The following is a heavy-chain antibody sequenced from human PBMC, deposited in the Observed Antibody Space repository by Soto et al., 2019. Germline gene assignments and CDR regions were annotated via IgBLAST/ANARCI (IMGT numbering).Heavy chain of an antibody. Sequence: EVQLVESGGGLVQPGGSLRLSCAASGFTFSSYLMHWVRQAPGKGLEWVSRINSDGSSITYADSVKGRFTISRDSAKNTLYLQMHSLRAEDTAVYYCARVGYCNGDCYSDYWGQGTLVTVSS. J-gene: IGHJ4*02. CDR2: INSDGSSI. D-gene: IGHD2-21*02. CDR1: GFTFSSYL. V-gene: IGHV3-74*01. CDR3: ARVGYCNGDCYSDY.